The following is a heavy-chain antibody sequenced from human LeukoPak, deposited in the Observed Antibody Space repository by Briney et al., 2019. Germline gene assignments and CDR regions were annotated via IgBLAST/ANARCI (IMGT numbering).Heavy chain of an antibody. V-gene: IGHV1-69*13. CDR2: IIPIFGTA. J-gene: IGHJ6*04. D-gene: IGHD2-15*01. Sequence: ASVKVSCKASGGTFSSYAISWVRQAPGQGLEWMGGIIPIFGTANYAQKFQGRVTITADESTSTAYMELSSLRSEDTAVYYCAAGYCSGGSCHSGYYYYGMDVWGKGTTVTVSS. CDR1: GGTFSSYA. CDR3: AAGYCSGGSCHSGYYYYGMDV.